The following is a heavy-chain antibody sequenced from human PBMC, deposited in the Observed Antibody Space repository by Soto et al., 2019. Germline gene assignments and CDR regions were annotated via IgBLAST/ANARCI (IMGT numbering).Heavy chain of an antibody. CDR3: AHRPPCRDTFDI. CDR1: GFSLSTSGMG. J-gene: IGHJ3*02. V-gene: IGHV2-5*02. CDR2: IYWDDDK. Sequence: QITLKESGPTLVKPTQTLTLTCTFSGFSLSTSGMGVGWIRQPPGKALEWLALIYWDDDKRYSPSLKSRLTITKDTSKNQVVLTMTNMDPVDTATYHCAHRPPCRDTFDIWGQGTMVTVSS.